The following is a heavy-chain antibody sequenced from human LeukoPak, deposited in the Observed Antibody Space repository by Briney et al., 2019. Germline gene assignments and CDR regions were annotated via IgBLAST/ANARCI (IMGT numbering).Heavy chain of an antibody. D-gene: IGHD6-19*01. V-gene: IGHV3-30-3*01. CDR3: ARDSSSSLSNWFDP. Sequence: GGSLRLSCAASGFTFSSYAMHRVRQAPGKGLEWVAVISYDGSNKYYADSVKGRFTISRDNSKNTLYLQMNSLRAEDTAVYYCARDSSSSLSNWFDPWGQGTLVTVSS. CDR1: GFTFSSYA. CDR2: ISYDGSNK. J-gene: IGHJ5*02.